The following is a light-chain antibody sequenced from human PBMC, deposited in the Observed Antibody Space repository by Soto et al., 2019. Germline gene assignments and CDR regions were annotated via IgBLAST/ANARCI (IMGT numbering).Light chain of an antibody. V-gene: IGLV2-11*01. CDR2: DVS. J-gene: IGLJ1*01. CDR3: CSFVGSSPYV. CDR1: SSDVGGYNY. Sequence: QSALTQPRSVSGAPGQAVTISFTGTSSDVGGYNYVSWYQQHPVKAPKLMIYDVSKRPSGVPDRFSGSKSGNTASLTISGLDAEDEADYYCCSFVGSSPYVFGTGTKLTVL.